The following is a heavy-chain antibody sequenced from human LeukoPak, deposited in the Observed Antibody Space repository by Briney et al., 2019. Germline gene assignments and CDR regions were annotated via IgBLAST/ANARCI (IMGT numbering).Heavy chain of an antibody. D-gene: IGHD4-17*01. CDR1: GFTFSSYG. CDR3: AKATTVTTYFDY. J-gene: IGHJ4*02. V-gene: IGHV3-23*01. CDR2: ISGSGGST. Sequence: GGSLRLSCAASGFTFSSYGMRWVRQAPGKGLEWVSTISGSGGSTYYADSVKGRFTISRDNSKNTLYLQMNSLRAEDTAVYYCAKATTVTTYFDYWGQGTLVTVSS.